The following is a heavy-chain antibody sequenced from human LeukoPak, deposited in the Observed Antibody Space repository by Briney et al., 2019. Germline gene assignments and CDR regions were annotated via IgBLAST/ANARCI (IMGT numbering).Heavy chain of an antibody. CDR2: INQGGSDK. V-gene: IGHV3-7*01. D-gene: IGHD1-14*01. J-gene: IGHJ4*02. CDR3: TRDRSRAEDD. Sequence: GGPLRLLCAASGLTLSGHWVSGLRGARGRGREWVANINQGGSDKYYVDSVKGRFTISRDNANNLLYLQMNSLRGEDTAVYYCTRDRSRAEDDWGQGTLVTVSA. CDR1: GLTLSGHW.